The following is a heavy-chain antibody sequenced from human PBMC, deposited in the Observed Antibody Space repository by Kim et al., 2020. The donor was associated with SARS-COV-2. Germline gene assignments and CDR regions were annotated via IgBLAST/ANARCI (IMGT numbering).Heavy chain of an antibody. V-gene: IGHV3-23*01. CDR3: AKDLRGYTDGHDY. CDR1: GFTFSSSA. J-gene: IGHJ4*02. D-gene: IGHD5-18*01. CDR2: ISSGGSGT. Sequence: GGSLRLSCAASGFTFSSSAMSWVRQTPGKGLEWVSAISSGGSGTYYADSVKGRFTISRDNSKNTLYLQMNSLRAEDTAVYYCAKDLRGYTDGHDYWGQGTLVTVSS.